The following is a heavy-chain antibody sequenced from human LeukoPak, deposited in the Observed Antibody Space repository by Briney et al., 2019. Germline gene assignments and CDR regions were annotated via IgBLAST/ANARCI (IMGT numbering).Heavy chain of an antibody. J-gene: IGHJ4*02. CDR3: TIENWGGGDY. CDR1: GFTFSNFF. D-gene: IGHD7-27*01. Sequence: PGGSLRLSCAASGFTFSNFFMSWVRQAPGKGLEWVGRIKIKSDGWATDYAPPVNGRFTISRDDSKSTLYLHMNSLIPEDTGVYYCTIENWGGGDYWGQGTLVTVSS. CDR2: IKIKSDGWAT. V-gene: IGHV3-15*01.